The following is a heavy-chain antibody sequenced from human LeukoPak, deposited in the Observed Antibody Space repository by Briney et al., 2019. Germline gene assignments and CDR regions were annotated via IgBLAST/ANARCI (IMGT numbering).Heavy chain of an antibody. CDR2: SRNKANSYTT. CDR3: ARAYTSGWYSPGY. J-gene: IGHJ4*02. Sequence: PGGSLRLSRAASGFTFSDHYMDWVRQAPGKGLEWVGRSRNKANSYTTDYAASVKGRFTISRDDSKNSLYLQMNSLKTEDTAVYYCARAYTSGWYSPGYWGQGTLVTVSS. CDR1: GFTFSDHY. D-gene: IGHD6-19*01. V-gene: IGHV3-72*01.